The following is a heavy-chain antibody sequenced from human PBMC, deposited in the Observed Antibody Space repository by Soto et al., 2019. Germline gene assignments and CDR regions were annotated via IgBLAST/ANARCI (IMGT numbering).Heavy chain of an antibody. CDR3: AKNPADYCSGGSCPRGNWFDP. D-gene: IGHD2-15*01. V-gene: IGHV3-23*01. Sequence: GGSLRLSCAASGFTFSSYAMSWVRQAPGKGLEWVSAISGSGGSTYYADSVKGRFTISRDNSKNTLYLQMNSLRAEDTAVYYCAKNPADYCSGGSCPRGNWFDPWGQGTLVTVSS. CDR2: ISGSGGST. J-gene: IGHJ5*02. CDR1: GFTFSSYA.